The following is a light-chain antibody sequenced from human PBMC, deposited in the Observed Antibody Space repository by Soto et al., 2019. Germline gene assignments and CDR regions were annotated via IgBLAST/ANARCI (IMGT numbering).Light chain of an antibody. Sequence: DVVMTQSPLSLPVTLGQPASISCRSSQSLIHSDGNTYLSWFQQRPGQSPRRLIYEVSDRDSGVXDXXSGSGSGTDFTLTISRVEAEDVGVYYCMQGTHWPWTFGQGTEVEVK. V-gene: IGKV2-30*02. CDR3: MQGTHWPWT. CDR1: QSLIHSDGNTY. J-gene: IGKJ1*01. CDR2: EVS.